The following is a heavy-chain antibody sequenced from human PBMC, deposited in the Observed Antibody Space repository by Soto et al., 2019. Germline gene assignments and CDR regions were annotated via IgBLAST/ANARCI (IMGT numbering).Heavy chain of an antibody. D-gene: IGHD2-8*01. V-gene: IGHV3-23*01. CDR1: GFIFKDYA. CDR3: AKEKYALPTLIFDS. CDR2: INGSGNAT. J-gene: IGHJ4*02. Sequence: EVQLSESGGGLAQPGGSLRLSCVASGFIFKDYAMSWVRHAPEKGLEWVSAINGSGNATYYSDSVKGRFTISRDNSKDTLYLQMNSLRVDDSAVYYCAKEKYALPTLIFDSCGQGTLVTVSS.